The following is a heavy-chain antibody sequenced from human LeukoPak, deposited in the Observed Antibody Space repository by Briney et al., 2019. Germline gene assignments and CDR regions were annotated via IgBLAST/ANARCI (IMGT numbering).Heavy chain of an antibody. Sequence: SQTLSLTCAISGDSVSSNSAAWNWIRQSPSRGLEWLGRTYYRSKWYNDYAVSVKSRITINPDTSKNQFSLQLNSVTPEDTAVYYCARDLVAVAGKMSYYYYYMDVWGKGTTVTISS. CDR2: TYYRSKWYN. V-gene: IGHV6-1*01. CDR3: ARDLVAVAGKMSYYYYYMDV. J-gene: IGHJ6*03. CDR1: GDSVSSNSAA. D-gene: IGHD6-19*01.